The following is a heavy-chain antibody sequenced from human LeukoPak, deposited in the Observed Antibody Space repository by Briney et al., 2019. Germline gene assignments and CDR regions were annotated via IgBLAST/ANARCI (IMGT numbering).Heavy chain of an antibody. D-gene: IGHD1-26*01. J-gene: IGHJ6*03. CDR2: ISTDSLTI. V-gene: IGHV3-48*01. Sequence: GGSLRLSCAASGFTFSSHAMNWVRQAPGKGLEWISSISTDSLTIKYADFVSGQFTISRDNSKNTLYLQMNSLRAEDTAVYYCASRGSYTYYYYMDVWAKGPRSPSP. CDR1: GFTFSSHA. CDR3: ASRGSYTYYYYMDV.